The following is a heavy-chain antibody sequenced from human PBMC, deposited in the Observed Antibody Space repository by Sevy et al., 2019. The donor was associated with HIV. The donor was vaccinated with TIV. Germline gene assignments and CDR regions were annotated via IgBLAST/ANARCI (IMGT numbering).Heavy chain of an antibody. CDR2: AYYRFKWYN. CDR3: ARYMRGYYFDY. V-gene: IGHV6-1*01. D-gene: IGHD3-10*01. CDR1: GDTVSSSTAA. J-gene: IGHJ4*01. Sequence: SQTLSLTCAISGDTVSSSTAAWHWIRQSPSRGLEWLGRAYYRFKWYNEYAVSVKSRITISPDTSKNQFSLQLNSVTPEDTAVYYCARYMRGYYFDYWGHGTPVTVSS.